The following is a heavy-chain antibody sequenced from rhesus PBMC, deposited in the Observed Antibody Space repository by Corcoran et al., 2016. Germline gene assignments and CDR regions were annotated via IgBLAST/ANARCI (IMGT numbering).Heavy chain of an antibody. D-gene: IGHD6-25*01. Sequence: DVQLVESGGGLVKPGGSLRLSCVASGFTFSSYEMHWVRQAPGKGLEWVSVISESGVPIYPADSVKGRFTISRDNAKNSLFLQMNSLRAEDTAVYYCARGNSGSWNVFGYWGQGVLVTVSS. CDR3: ARGNSGSWNVFGY. CDR1: GFTFSSYE. CDR2: ISESGVPI. J-gene: IGHJ4*01. V-gene: IGHV3-100*02.